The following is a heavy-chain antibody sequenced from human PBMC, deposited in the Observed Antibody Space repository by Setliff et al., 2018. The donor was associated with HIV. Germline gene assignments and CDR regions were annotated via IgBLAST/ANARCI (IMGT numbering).Heavy chain of an antibody. Sequence: GGSLRLSCATSGFSFSSYGMSWVRQAPGKGLEWVSSISPSGSTTYYADSVKGRFTFSRDNSKNTLFLRMNSLRADDTAVYYCATARPRHLVSTNPPYYFDYWGQGTLVTVSS. CDR2: ISPSGSTT. CDR1: GFSFSSYG. V-gene: IGHV3-23*01. CDR3: ATARPRHLVSTNPPYYFDY. D-gene: IGHD2-8*02. J-gene: IGHJ4*02.